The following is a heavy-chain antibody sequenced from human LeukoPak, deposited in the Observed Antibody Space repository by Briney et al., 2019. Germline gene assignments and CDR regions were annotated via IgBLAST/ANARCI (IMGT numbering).Heavy chain of an antibody. CDR2: IRYDGSNK. CDR3: ASNYYGSGSYSFWFDP. D-gene: IGHD3-10*01. CDR1: GFTFSSYG. J-gene: IGHJ5*02. Sequence: GGSLRLSCAASGFTFSSYGMHWVRQAPGKGLEWVAFIRYDGSNKYYADSVKGRFTISRDNSKNTLYLQMNSLRAEDTAVYYCASNYYGSGSYSFWFDPWGQGTLVTVSS. V-gene: IGHV3-30*02.